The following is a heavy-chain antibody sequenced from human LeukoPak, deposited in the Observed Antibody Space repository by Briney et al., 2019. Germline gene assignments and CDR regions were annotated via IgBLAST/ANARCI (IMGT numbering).Heavy chain of an antibody. Sequence: GGSLRLSCAASGFSFSRYWMSWVRQAPGKGLEWVANIKQDGSEKYYVDSVKGRFTISRDNSENTLYLQMNSLRAEDTAVYYCARFGITMVRGVPRPYYMDVWGKGTTVTISS. CDR1: GFSFSRYW. CDR2: IKQDGSEK. J-gene: IGHJ6*03. CDR3: ARFGITMVRGVPRPYYMDV. D-gene: IGHD3-10*01. V-gene: IGHV3-7*01.